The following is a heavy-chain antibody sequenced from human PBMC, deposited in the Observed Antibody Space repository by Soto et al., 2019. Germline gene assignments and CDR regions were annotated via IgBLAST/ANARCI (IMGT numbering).Heavy chain of an antibody. CDR1: GFTFSSYS. J-gene: IGHJ3*02. D-gene: IGHD2-15*01. V-gene: IGHV3-21*01. CDR3: ASLCSGGSCYLDAFDI. CDR2: ISSSSSYI. Sequence: ESGGGLVKPGGSLRLSCAASGFTFSSYSMNWVRQAPGKGLEWVSSISSSSSYIYYADSVKGRFTISRDNAKNSLYLQMNSLRAEDTAVYYCASLCSGGSCYLDAFDIWGQGTMVTVSS.